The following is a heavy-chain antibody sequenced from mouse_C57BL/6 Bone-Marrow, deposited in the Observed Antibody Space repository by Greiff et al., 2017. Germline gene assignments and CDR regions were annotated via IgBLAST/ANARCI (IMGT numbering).Heavy chain of an antibody. CDR1: GFTFSDYG. D-gene: IGHD2-1*01. Sequence: EVKLVESGGGLVKPGGSLKLSCAASGFTFSDYGMHWVRQAPEKGLEWVAYISSGSSTIYYADTVKGRFTISRDKAKTTLFLQMTSLRSEDTAMYYCARDYYGKAFAYWGQGTLVTFSA. CDR2: ISSGSSTI. V-gene: IGHV5-17*01. CDR3: ARDYYGKAFAY. J-gene: IGHJ3*01.